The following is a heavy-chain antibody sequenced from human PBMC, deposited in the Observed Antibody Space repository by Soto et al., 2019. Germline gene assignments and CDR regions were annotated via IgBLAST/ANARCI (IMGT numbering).Heavy chain of an antibody. J-gene: IGHJ6*02. Sequence: SETLSLTCAVYGGSFSGYYWSWIRQPPGKGLEWIGEINHSGSTNYNPSLKSRVTISVDTSKNQFSLKLSSVTAADTAVYYCARQDGDYPFYDYYGMDVWGQGTTVTVSS. CDR1: GGSFSGYY. CDR3: ARQDGDYPFYDYYGMDV. V-gene: IGHV4-34*01. D-gene: IGHD4-17*01. CDR2: INHSGST.